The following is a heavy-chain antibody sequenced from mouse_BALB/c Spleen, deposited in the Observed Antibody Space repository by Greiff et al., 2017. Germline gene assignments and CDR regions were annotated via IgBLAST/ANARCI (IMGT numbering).Heavy chain of an antibody. D-gene: IGHD2-1*01. CDR3: ARGGYYGNNYYAMDY. Sequence: LVESGAELVRPGVSVKISCKGSGYTFTDYAMHWVKQSHAKSLEWIGVISTYYGDASYNQKFKGKATMTVDKSSSTAYMELARLTSEDSAIYYCARGGYYGNNYYAMDYWGQGTSVTVSS. CDR2: ISTYYGDA. J-gene: IGHJ4*01. CDR1: GYTFTDYA. V-gene: IGHV1S137*01.